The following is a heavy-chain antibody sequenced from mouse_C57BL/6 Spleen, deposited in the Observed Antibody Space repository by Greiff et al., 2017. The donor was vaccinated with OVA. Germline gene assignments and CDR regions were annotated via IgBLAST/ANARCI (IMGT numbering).Heavy chain of an antibody. J-gene: IGHJ4*01. Sequence: VQLQQSGGGLVKPGGSLKLSCAASGFTFSDYGMHWVRQAPEKGLEWVAYISSGSSTIYYADAVKGRFTISRDNAKNTLFLQMTSLRSEDTAMYYCARNYGSLYAMDYWGQGTSVTVSS. V-gene: IGHV5-17*01. CDR3: ARNYGSLYAMDY. CDR1: GFTFSDYG. CDR2: ISSGSSTI. D-gene: IGHD1-1*01.